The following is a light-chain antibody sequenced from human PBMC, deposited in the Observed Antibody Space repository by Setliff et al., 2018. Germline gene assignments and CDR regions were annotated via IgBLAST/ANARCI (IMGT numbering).Light chain of an antibody. V-gene: IGLV2-14*03. J-gene: IGLJ2*01. CDR2: DVS. Sequence: QSVLTQPAYVSGSPGQSITISCTGTSSDVGAYNYVSWYQQHPRQAPKLMIYDVSKRPSGVSYRFSGSKSGNTASLTISGLQAGGEADYFCTSYASGSTYVVFGGGTKVTVL. CDR3: TSYASGSTYVV. CDR1: SSDVGAYNY.